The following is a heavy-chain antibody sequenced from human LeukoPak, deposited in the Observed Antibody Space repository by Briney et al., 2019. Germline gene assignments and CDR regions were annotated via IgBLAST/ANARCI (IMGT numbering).Heavy chain of an antibody. Sequence: GGSLRLSCAASGLTFSSHWMHWVRQAPGKGLVWVSRINSDGSSTSYADSVKGRFTISRDNAKNSLYLQMNSLRAEDTAVYYCARDIVLMVYASPGGYWGQGTLVTVSS. CDR2: INSDGSST. J-gene: IGHJ4*02. CDR1: GLTFSSHW. CDR3: ARDIVLMVYASPGGY. V-gene: IGHV3-74*01. D-gene: IGHD2-8*01.